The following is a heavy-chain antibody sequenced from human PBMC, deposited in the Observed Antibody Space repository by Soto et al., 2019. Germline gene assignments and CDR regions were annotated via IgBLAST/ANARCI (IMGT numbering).Heavy chain of an antibody. Sequence: QVQLQESGPGLVRPSGTLSLTCAVSGGSISSNNWWSWVRQPPGKGLEWIGEIYHSGSTNYNPSLKSRVTMSVVPSQKLFSLTLNSVTAADTAFYYCARDQGSHPGDWGQGTLVSVSS. D-gene: IGHD2-15*01. CDR2: IYHSGST. CDR1: GGSISSNNW. J-gene: IGHJ4*02. V-gene: IGHV4-4*02. CDR3: ARDQGSHPGD.